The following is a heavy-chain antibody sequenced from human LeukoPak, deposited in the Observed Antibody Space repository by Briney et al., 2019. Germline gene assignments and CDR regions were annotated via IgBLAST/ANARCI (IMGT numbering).Heavy chain of an antibody. D-gene: IGHD3-22*01. V-gene: IGHV3-23*01. CDR3: AKRSPQYYYDSSGYFVY. Sequence: GGSLRLSCAASGLTFSSYAMSWVRQAPGEGLEWVSAISGSGGSTYYADSVKGRFTSSRDNSKNTLYMQMTSLRAEDTAVYYCAKRSPQYYYDSSGYFVYWGQGTLVTVSS. CDR2: ISGSGGST. CDR1: GLTFSSYA. J-gene: IGHJ4*02.